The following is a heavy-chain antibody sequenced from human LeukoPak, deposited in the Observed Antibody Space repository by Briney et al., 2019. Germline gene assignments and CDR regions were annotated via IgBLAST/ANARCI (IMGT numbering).Heavy chain of an antibody. J-gene: IGHJ4*02. V-gene: IGHV3-23*01. CDR2: ISGGGGST. CDR3: AKVRYYYDSSGYYYV. D-gene: IGHD3-22*01. CDR1: GLTFSSYA. Sequence: GGSLSLSCEASGLTFSSYAVGWVRRPQGRGLEGVPDISGGGGSTYYADSVKARFTISRDNSKNTLYLQMNSLRAEDTAVYYCAKVRYYYDSSGYYYVWGQGTLVTVSS.